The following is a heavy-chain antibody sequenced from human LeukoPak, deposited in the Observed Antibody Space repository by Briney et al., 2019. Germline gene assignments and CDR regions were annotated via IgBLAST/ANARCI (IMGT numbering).Heavy chain of an antibody. CDR2: INPNSGGT. CDR1: GYTFTGYY. Sequence: GSSVKVSCKASGYTFTGYYMHWVRQAPGQGLEWMGWINPNSGGTNCAQKFQGRVTMTRDTSISTAYMELSRLRSDDTAVYYCARATYDIWTGYYTEDIDYWGQGTLVTVSS. J-gene: IGHJ4*02. D-gene: IGHD3-9*01. V-gene: IGHV1-2*02. CDR3: ARATYDIWTGYYTEDIDY.